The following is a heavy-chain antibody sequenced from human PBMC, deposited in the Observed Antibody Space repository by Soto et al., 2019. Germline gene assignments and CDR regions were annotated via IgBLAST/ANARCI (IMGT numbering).Heavy chain of an antibody. CDR3: ARGGDWNSFDY. CDR1: GFTVSSNY. D-gene: IGHD1-1*01. J-gene: IGHJ4*02. Sequence: GGSLRLSCTASGFTVSSNYMSWVRQAPGKGLEWVSVIYSGGSTYYADSVKGRFTISRDNSKNTLYLQMNSLRAEDTAVYYCARGGDWNSFDYWGQGTLVTVSS. CDR2: IYSGGST. V-gene: IGHV3-66*02.